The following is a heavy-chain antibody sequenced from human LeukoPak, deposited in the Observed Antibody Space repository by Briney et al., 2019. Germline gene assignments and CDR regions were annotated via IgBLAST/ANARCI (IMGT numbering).Heavy chain of an antibody. J-gene: IGHJ5*02. CDR3: ARDRARYYDSSGYYPS. D-gene: IGHD3-22*01. Sequence: PGGSLRLSCAASGFTFSTYGMHWVRQAPGKGLEWVAVISYDESNKYYADSVKGRFTISRDNAKNSLYLQMNSLRAEDTAVYYCARDRARYYDSSGYYPSWGQGTLVTVSS. CDR2: ISYDESNK. V-gene: IGHV3-30*03. CDR1: GFTFSTYG.